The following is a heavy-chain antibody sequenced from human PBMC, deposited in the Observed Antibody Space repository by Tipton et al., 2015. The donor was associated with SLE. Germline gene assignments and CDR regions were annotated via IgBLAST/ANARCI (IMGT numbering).Heavy chain of an antibody. V-gene: IGHV3-21*03. J-gene: IGHJ5*02. Sequence: GSLRLSCAASGFTFSSHSMIWVRQAPGKGLEWVSSISSSGRYMYYADSVKGRFTISRDNAKNSLFLQMNSLRAEDTAVYYCARGALFDTEHWFDPWGQGTLVTVSS. CDR3: ARGALFDTEHWFDP. D-gene: IGHD5-18*01. CDR2: ISSSGRYM. CDR1: GFTFSSHS.